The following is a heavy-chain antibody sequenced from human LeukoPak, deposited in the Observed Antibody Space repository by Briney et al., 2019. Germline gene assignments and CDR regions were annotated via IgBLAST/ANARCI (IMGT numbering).Heavy chain of an antibody. V-gene: IGHV3-30*04. J-gene: IGHJ4*02. CDR1: GFTFSSYA. Sequence: PEGSLRLSCAASGFTFSSYAMHWVRQAPGKGLEWVAVISYDGSNKYYADSVKGRFTISRDNSKNTLYLQMNSLRAEDTAVYYCARDFGYQLPSREWLNWGQGTLVTVSS. CDR3: ARDFGYQLPSREWLN. D-gene: IGHD2-2*01. CDR2: ISYDGSNK.